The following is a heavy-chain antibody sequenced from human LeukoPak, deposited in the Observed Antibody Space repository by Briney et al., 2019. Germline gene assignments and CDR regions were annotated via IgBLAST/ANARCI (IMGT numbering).Heavy chain of an antibody. CDR2: ISGSGGST. D-gene: IGHD3-22*01. J-gene: IGHJ3*02. Sequence: GGSLRLSCAASGFTCSSYAMSWGRQSPGKGVEGVSAISGSGGSTYYEDSVTGRFTISRDNSKNTLYLQMNSLRAEDTAVYYCAKSRSSGLDASDIWGQGTMVTVSS. V-gene: IGHV3-23*01. CDR1: GFTCSSYA. CDR3: AKSRSSGLDASDI.